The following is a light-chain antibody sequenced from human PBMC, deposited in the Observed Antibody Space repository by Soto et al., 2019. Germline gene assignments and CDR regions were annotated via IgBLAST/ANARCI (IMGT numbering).Light chain of an antibody. CDR2: GAT. Sequence: DIQMTQSPSSLSASVGDTVTITCRASQSISRYLNWYQQKPGKAPNLLIYGATSLQSGVPSRFSGSGSATDFTLTISSLQPDDFATYYCQFYNSYSRTFGQGTKVEVK. J-gene: IGKJ1*01. CDR3: QFYNSYSRT. V-gene: IGKV1-39*01. CDR1: QSISRY.